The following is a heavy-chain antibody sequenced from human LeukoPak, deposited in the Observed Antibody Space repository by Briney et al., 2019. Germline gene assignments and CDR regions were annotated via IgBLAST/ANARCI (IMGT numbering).Heavy chain of an antibody. V-gene: IGHV3-7*01. J-gene: IGHJ4*02. CDR3: ARESSGIAKD. D-gene: IGHD6-13*01. CDR2: IRYDAGTR. CDR1: GFTISSFW. Sequence: GGSLRLSCAASGFTISSFWMSWVRQAPGKGPEWLATIRYDAGTRYYADSMRGRFTISRDDAQNSLYLQINSLRAEDTAVYYCARESSGIAKDWGQGTLVTVSS.